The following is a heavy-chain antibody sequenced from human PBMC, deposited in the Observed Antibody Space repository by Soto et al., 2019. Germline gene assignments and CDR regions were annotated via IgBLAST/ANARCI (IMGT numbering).Heavy chain of an antibody. CDR1: GFIFNTYS. Sequence: EVQLVESGGGLIQPGGPLRLSCEASGFIFNTYSMNWVRQAPGKGLEWVSYISGSSQTIFYADSVRGRFTISRDNANNSTYLQMVSLRDEDTAVYYCARTLSWRRGPFDSWGQGTLVTVSS. V-gene: IGHV3-48*02. J-gene: IGHJ4*02. D-gene: IGHD2-15*01. CDR2: ISGSSQTI. CDR3: ARTLSWRRGPFDS.